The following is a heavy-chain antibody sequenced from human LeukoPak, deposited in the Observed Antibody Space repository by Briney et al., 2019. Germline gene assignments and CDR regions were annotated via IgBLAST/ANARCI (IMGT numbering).Heavy chain of an antibody. CDR2: IYYSGST. CDR1: GGSISSSSYY. V-gene: IGHV4-39*07. Sequence: SETLSLTCTVSGGSISSSSYYWGWIRQPPGKGLEWIGSIYYSGSTYYNPSLKSRVSISVDTSKNQFSLKLSSVTAADTAVYYCARARSSGWFNWFDPWGQGTLVTVSS. CDR3: ARARSSGWFNWFDP. J-gene: IGHJ5*02. D-gene: IGHD6-19*01.